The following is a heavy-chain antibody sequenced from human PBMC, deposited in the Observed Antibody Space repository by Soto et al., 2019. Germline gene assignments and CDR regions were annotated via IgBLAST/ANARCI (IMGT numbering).Heavy chain of an antibody. D-gene: IGHD1-1*01. V-gene: IGHV3-74*01. CDR3: ARDIVTTGEYYFDS. Sequence: EVQLVESGGGLVQPGGSLRLSCAASGFTFRSYWMHWVRQAPGKGLVWVSRINRDGSSTSYADSVKGRVAISRDTAKNTLYLQMNSLRAEDTAVYYCARDIVTTGEYYFDSWGLGTLVTVSS. J-gene: IGHJ4*02. CDR2: INRDGSST. CDR1: GFTFRSYW.